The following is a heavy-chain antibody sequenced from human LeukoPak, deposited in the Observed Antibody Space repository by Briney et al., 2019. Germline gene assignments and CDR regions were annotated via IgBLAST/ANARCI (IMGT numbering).Heavy chain of an antibody. J-gene: IGHJ3*02. V-gene: IGHV4-39*01. Sequence: SSETLSLTCTVSGGSISSYYWGWIRQPPGKGLEWIGSIYYSGSTYYNPSLKSRVTISVDTSKNQFSLKLSSVTAADTAVYYCARQDFWSGYYTPLDAFDIWGQGTMVTVSS. D-gene: IGHD3-3*01. CDR1: GGSISSYY. CDR2: IYYSGST. CDR3: ARQDFWSGYYTPLDAFDI.